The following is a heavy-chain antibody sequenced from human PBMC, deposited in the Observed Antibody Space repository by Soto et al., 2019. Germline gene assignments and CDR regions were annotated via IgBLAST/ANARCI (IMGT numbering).Heavy chain of an antibody. Sequence: GESLKISCKGSGYSFTSYWIGWVRQMPGKGLEWMGIIYPGDSDTRYSPSFQGQVTISADKSISTAYLQWSSLKASDTAMYYCARLLGKYYYDSRETNWFDPWGQGTLVTVSS. CDR2: IYPGDSDT. CDR1: GYSFTSYW. J-gene: IGHJ5*02. CDR3: ARLLGKYYYDSRETNWFDP. D-gene: IGHD3-22*01. V-gene: IGHV5-51*01.